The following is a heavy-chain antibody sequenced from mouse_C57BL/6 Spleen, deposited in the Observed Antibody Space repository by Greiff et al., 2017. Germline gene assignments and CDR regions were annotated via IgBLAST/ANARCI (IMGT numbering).Heavy chain of an antibody. J-gene: IGHJ4*01. D-gene: IGHD2-1*01. Sequence: EVQGVESGGGLVQSGRSLRLSCATSGFTFSDFYMEWVRQAPGKGLEWIAASRNKANDYTTEYSASVKGRFIVSRDTSQSILYLQMNALRAEDTAIYYCARDARGNYGYAMDYWGQGTSVTVSS. CDR2: SRNKANDYTT. CDR1: GFTFSDFY. CDR3: ARDARGNYGYAMDY. V-gene: IGHV7-1*01.